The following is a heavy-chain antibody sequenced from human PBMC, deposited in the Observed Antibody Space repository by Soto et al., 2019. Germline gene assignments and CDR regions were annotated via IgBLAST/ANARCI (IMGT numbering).Heavy chain of an antibody. CDR2: IYSGGST. Sequence: GGSLRLSCAASRFTVSSNYMSWVRQAPWKGLEWVSVIYSGGSTYYADSVKGRFTISRDNSKNTLYLQMNSLRAEDTAVYYCARSIVVLTHYYYGMDVWGQGTTVTVSS. J-gene: IGHJ6*02. CDR1: RFTVSSNY. D-gene: IGHD1-26*01. V-gene: IGHV3-66*01. CDR3: ARSIVVLTHYYYGMDV.